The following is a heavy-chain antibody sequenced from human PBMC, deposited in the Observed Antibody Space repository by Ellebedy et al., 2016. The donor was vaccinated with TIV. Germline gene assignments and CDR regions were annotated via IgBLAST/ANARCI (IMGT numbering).Heavy chain of an antibody. D-gene: IGHD2-2*01. CDR3: ARIVVVTAAMGPYCYYMDV. CDR1: VGTISSSSTSY. Sequence: SETLSLXXTVSVGTISSSSTSYWGWIRQPPGKGLEWIGTIYDSGNTYYNPSLMSRVTISVDTSKNQFSLELSSVTAADTAVYYCARIVVVTAAMGPYCYYMDVWGKGTTVTVSS. CDR2: IYDSGNT. V-gene: IGHV4-39*01. J-gene: IGHJ6*03.